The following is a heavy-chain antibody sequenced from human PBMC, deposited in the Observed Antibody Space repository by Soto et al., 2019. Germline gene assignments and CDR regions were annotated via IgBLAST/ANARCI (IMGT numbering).Heavy chain of an antibody. CDR2: IIPIFGTA. CDR1: GGTFSSYA. CDR3: ARGGFGSGWFKLWYFDL. J-gene: IGHJ2*01. D-gene: IGHD6-19*01. Sequence: ASVKVSCKASGGTFSSYAISWVRQAPGQGLEWMGGIIPIFGTANYAQKFQGRVTITADKSTSTAYMELSSLRSEDTAVYYCARGGFGSGWFKLWYFDLWGRGTLVTVSS. V-gene: IGHV1-69*06.